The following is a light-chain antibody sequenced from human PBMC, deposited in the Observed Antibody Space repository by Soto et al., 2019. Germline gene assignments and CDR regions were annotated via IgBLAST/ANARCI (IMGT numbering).Light chain of an antibody. CDR2: EKS. Sequence: DIQLTQSPSVLSASVGDRVSISCRASQDIAHNLNWYQQKPGRAPKPLIFEKSTLLYGVPSRFSGSGSGTEFTLTISSLQPEDFATYVCQQYSAHPLPFGGGTRVEIK. CDR1: QDIAHN. J-gene: IGKJ4*01. CDR3: QQYSAHPLP. V-gene: IGKV1-9*01.